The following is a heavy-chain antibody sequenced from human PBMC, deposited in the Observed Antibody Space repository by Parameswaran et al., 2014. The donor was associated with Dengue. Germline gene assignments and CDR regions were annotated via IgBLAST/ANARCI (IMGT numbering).Heavy chain of an antibody. CDR2: MNPNSGNT. Sequence: VRQMPGKGLEWMGWMNPNSGNTGYAQKFQGRVTMTRNTSISTAYMELSSLRSEDTAVYYCARVRRPSSTRSLPWFDPWGQGTLVTVSS. D-gene: IGHD2-2*01. V-gene: IGHV1-8*01. CDR3: ARVRRPSSTRSLPWFDP. J-gene: IGHJ5*02.